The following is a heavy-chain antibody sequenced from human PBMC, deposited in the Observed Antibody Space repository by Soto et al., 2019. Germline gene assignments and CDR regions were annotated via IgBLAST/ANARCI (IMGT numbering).Heavy chain of an antibody. CDR1: GGSISSGGYY. D-gene: IGHD6-13*01. J-gene: IGHJ4*03. CDR3: ARDPAAGTRRFDY. Sequence: SETLSLTCTVSGGSISSGGYYWSWIRQHPGKGLEWIGYIYYSGSTYHNPSLKSRVTISVDTSKNQFSLKLSSVTAADTAVYYCARDPAAGTRRFDYWGQGTTVTVSS. V-gene: IGHV4-31*02. CDR2: IYYSGST.